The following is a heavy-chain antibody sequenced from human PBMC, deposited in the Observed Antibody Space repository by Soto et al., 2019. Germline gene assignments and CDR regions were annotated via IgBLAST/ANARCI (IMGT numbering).Heavy chain of an antibody. J-gene: IGHJ4*01. CDR2: MYHGGNT. Sequence: PSETLSLTCTVSNYSISNPHYWGWIRQPPGKRPEWIASMYHGGNTFYNPSLKSRITMSMDTSKNQFSLKLRFMTAADTAVYYCARAHTMAVAGSTFDYWGHGTPVTVSS. CDR3: ARAHTMAVAGSTFDY. V-gene: IGHV4-38-2*02. CDR1: NYSISNPHY. D-gene: IGHD6-19*01.